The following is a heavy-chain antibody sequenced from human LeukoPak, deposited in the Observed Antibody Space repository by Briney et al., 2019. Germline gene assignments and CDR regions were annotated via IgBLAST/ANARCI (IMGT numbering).Heavy chain of an antibody. CDR2: IRYDGNHK. D-gene: IGHD3-16*02. CDR1: GLTFNIYG. Sequence: GGSLRLSCAASGLTFNIYGVHWVRQAPGKGPEWVASIRYDGNHKYYSDSVKGRFTVSRDTSNNTLYLQLNSLRPEDTGVYYCATYRPRQTIPRAIDAFDMWGRGTHIIVSS. CDR3: ATYRPRQTIPRAIDAFDM. V-gene: IGHV3-30*02. J-gene: IGHJ3*02.